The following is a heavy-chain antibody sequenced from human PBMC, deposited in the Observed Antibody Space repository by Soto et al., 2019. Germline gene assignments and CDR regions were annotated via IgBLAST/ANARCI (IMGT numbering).Heavy chain of an antibody. CDR2: ISGSGGST. D-gene: IGHD5-18*01. V-gene: IGHV3-23*01. CDR3: AKDRWTTYSYGYYFDY. CDR1: GFTFSSYA. J-gene: IGHJ4*02. Sequence: EVQLLESGGGLVQPGGSLRLSCAASGFTFSSYAMSWVRQAPGKGLEWVSAISGSGGSTYYADSVKGRFTIPRDNSKNTLYLQMNSLRAEDTAVYYCAKDRWTTYSYGYYFDYWGQGTLVTVSS.